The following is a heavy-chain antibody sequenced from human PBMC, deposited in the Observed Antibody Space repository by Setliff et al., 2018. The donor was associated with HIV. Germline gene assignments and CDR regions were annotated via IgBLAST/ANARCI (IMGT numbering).Heavy chain of an antibody. J-gene: IGHJ6*03. D-gene: IGHD1-26*01. CDR1: GGSISSYY. CDR2: IYTSGIT. CDR3: ARIVRWELVATSTFFYYYMDV. Sequence: SETLSLTCTVSGGSISSYYWSWIRLPPGKGLEWIGYIYTSGITNYNPSLKSLVTISVDTSKNQFSLKLSSVTAADTAVYYCARIVRWELVATSTFFYYYMDVWGKGTTVTVSS. V-gene: IGHV4-4*08.